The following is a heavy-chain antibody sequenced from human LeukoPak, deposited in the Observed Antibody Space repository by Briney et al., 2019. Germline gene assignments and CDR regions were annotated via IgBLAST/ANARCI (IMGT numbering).Heavy chain of an antibody. CDR2: ISYDGSNK. CDR3: ARGSSGWSFDH. CDR1: GFTFSSYA. D-gene: IGHD6-19*01. Sequence: GGSLRLSCAASGFTFSSYAMHWVRQAPGKGLEWVAVISYDGSNKYYADSVKGRFTISRDNSKNTLYLQMNSLRAEDTAVYYCARGSSGWSFDHWGQGTLVTVSS. V-gene: IGHV3-30-3*01. J-gene: IGHJ4*02.